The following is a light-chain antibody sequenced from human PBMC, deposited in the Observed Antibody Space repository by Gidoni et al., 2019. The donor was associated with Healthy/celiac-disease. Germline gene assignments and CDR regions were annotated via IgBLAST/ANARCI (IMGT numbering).Light chain of an antibody. Sequence: SVLTQPPSVSGAPGQRVTISCTGSSSNIGAGYDVHWYQQLPGTAPKLLIYGNNNRPSGVPDRFSGSKSGTSASPAITGLQAEDEADYYCQSYDSSLSGYVFGTGTKVTVL. CDR3: QSYDSSLSGYV. CDR1: SSNIGAGYD. V-gene: IGLV1-40*01. CDR2: GNN. J-gene: IGLJ1*01.